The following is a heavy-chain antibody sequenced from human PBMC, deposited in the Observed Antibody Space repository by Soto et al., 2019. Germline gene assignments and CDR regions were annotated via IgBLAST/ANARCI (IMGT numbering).Heavy chain of an antibody. D-gene: IGHD6-19*01. Sequence: PGGSLRLSCAASGFTFSTYAMNWVRQAPGKGLEWVLGISGSGVSTYYADSVKGRFTVSRDNSKNTLYLQMNSLRAEDTAVFYCAKERSSGWSFDYWGQGTLVTVSS. V-gene: IGHV3-23*01. CDR3: AKERSSGWSFDY. CDR2: ISGSGVST. J-gene: IGHJ4*02. CDR1: GFTFSTYA.